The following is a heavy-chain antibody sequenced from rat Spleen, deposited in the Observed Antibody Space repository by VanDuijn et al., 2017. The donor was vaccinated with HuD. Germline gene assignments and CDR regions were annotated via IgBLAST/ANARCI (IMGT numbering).Heavy chain of an antibody. CDR2: ITNSGGST. V-gene: IGHV5-29*01. D-gene: IGHD4-6*01. J-gene: IGHJ2*01. CDR1: GFTFSNYG. CDR3: TTGGLDY. Sequence: EVQLVESGGGLVQPGRSLKISCAASGFTFSNYGMAWVRQAPTKGLEWVATITNSGGSTYYRDSVKGRFTISRDNAKSTLYLQMDSLRSEDTATYYCTTGGLDYWGQGVMVTVSS.